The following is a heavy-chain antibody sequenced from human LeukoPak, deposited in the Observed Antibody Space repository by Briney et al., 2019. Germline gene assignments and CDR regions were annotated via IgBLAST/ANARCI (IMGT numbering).Heavy chain of an antibody. D-gene: IGHD2-21*01. J-gene: IGHJ4*02. CDR3: ARVEGTYFLFDY. V-gene: IGHV4-59*12. CDR1: GGSISGYY. CDR2: IYHSGST. Sequence: PSETLSLTCTVSGGSISGYYWSWIRQPPGKGLEWIGYIYHSGSTYYNPSLKSRVTISVDRSKNQFSLKLSSVTAADTAVYYCARVEGTYFLFDYWGQGTLVTVSS.